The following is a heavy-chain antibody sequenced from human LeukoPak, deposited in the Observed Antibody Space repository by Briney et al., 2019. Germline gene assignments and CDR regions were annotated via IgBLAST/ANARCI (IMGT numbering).Heavy chain of an antibody. D-gene: IGHD5-18*01. CDR1: GFTFDDYA. J-gene: IGHJ3*02. Sequence: GGSLRLSCAASGFTFDDYAMHWVRQAPGKGPEWVSSISWNSGSIGYADSVKGRFTISRDNAKNSLYLQMHSLRAEDTAVYYCAKGARGYSYGRDAFDIWGQGTMVTVSS. CDR2: ISWNSGSI. CDR3: AKGARGYSYGRDAFDI. V-gene: IGHV3-9*01.